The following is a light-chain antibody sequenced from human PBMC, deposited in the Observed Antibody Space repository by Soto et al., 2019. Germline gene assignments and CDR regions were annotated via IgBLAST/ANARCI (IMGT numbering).Light chain of an antibody. CDR3: QQYHYWPIT. CDR2: GAS. J-gene: IGKJ5*01. CDR1: QSVASS. Sequence: ERVTTQYPATLSASPGERVTLSCRASQSVASSVAWYQQKPGQAPRLILYGASTRATGFPARFSGSGSGTEFTLTISSLQSEDFAVYLCQQYHYWPITFGQGTRLEIK. V-gene: IGKV3-15*01.